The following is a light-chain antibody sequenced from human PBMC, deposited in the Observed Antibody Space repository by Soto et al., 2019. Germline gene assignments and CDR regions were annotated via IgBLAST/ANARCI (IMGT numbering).Light chain of an antibody. J-gene: IGLJ2*01. CDR1: SSDIGGYNY. CDR2: EVS. Sequence: QSVLTQPPSASGSPGQSVTISCTGTSSDIGGYNYVSWYLQHPGKAPKLMIYEVSKRPSGVPDRFSGSKSDNTASLTVSGLQAEDEADYYCSSYAGSNNFVVFGGGTKLTVL. CDR3: SSYAGSNNFVV. V-gene: IGLV2-8*01.